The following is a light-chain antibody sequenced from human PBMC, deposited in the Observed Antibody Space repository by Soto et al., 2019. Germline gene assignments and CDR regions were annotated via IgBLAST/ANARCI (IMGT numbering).Light chain of an antibody. CDR3: QSYDSSLSGSEVV. J-gene: IGLJ2*01. CDR2: GTS. V-gene: IGLV1-40*01. Sequence: QLVLTQPPSVSGAPGQRVTISCTGSSSNIGAGYDVHWYQQLPGTAPQLLIYGTSNRPSGVPDRFSGSKSGTSASLAITGLQAEDEADYYCQSYDSSLSGSEVVFGGGTKLTVL. CDR1: SSNIGAGYD.